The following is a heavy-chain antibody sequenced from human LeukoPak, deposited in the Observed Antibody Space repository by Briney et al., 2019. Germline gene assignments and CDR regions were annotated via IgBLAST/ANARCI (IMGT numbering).Heavy chain of an antibody. V-gene: IGHV4-39*01. CDR2: IYYSGGT. Sequence: SETLSLTCTVSGGSISSSSYYWGWIRQPPGKGLEWIGSIYYSGGTYYNPSLKSRVTISVDTSKNQFSLKLSSVTAADTAVYYCARRPYSSGWSGSWFDPWGQGTLVTVSS. CDR1: GGSISSSSYY. D-gene: IGHD6-19*01. CDR3: ARRPYSSGWSGSWFDP. J-gene: IGHJ5*02.